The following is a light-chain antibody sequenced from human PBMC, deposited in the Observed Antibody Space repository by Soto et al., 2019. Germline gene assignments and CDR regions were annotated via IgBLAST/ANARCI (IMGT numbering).Light chain of an antibody. J-gene: IGKJ2*01. V-gene: IGKV3-20*01. CDR2: GAS. CDR1: QSVTSTS. Sequence: EIVLTQSPGTLSLSPGERATLSCRASQSVTSTSLAWFRQKPGQAPRLLIYGASSRATGVPDRFSGSASGTDFTLTISRLGPEDFAVYYCQQYGSSPYTFGQGTKLEI. CDR3: QQYGSSPYT.